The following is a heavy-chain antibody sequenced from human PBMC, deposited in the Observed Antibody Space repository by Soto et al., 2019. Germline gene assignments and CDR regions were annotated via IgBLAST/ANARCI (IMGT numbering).Heavy chain of an antibody. J-gene: IGHJ4*02. D-gene: IGHD1-1*01. CDR3: ARELANTSFCDF. Sequence: ASGKVSCKASGYTFATYHIHWVRQAPVQGLEWMGIINTNRVITKYSQNFQGRVTMTRDTSTSTVYIEMTGLRSGDTAIYSCARELANTSFCDFWGQGTLVTVSS. V-gene: IGHV1-46*01. CDR2: INTNRVIT. CDR1: GYTFATYH.